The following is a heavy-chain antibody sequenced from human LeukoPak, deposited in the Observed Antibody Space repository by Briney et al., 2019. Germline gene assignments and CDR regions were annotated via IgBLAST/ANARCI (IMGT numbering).Heavy chain of an antibody. V-gene: IGHV4-61*08. CDR3: ARGSPDLDY. CDR2: IYYTGSP. J-gene: IGHJ4*02. Sequence: SETLSLTCAVSGGSINSGGYSWRWIRQPPGKELEWIGYIYYTGSPNYNPSLKSRVTISIDSSKNQFSLKLSSVTAADTAVYHCARGSPDLDYWGQGTLVTVSS. CDR1: GGSINSGGYS.